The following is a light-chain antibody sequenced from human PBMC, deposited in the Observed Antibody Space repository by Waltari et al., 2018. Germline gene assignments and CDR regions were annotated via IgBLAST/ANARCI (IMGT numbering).Light chain of an antibody. CDR3: QQYGSSPWT. Sequence: TQSPGTLSLSPGERATLSCRPSQSVSSSYLAWYQQKPGQAPRLLIYGASSRATGIPDRFSGSGSGTDFTLTISRLEPEDFAVYYCQQYGSSPWTFGQGTKVEIK. CDR1: QSVSSSY. J-gene: IGKJ1*01. V-gene: IGKV3-20*01. CDR2: GAS.